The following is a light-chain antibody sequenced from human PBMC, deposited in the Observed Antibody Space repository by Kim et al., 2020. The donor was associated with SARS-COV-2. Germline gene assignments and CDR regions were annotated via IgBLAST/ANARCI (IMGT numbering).Light chain of an antibody. Sequence: EIVMTQSPATLSVSPGERATLSCRASQSVSSNLAWYQQKPGQAPRLLIYGASTRATGIPARFSGSGSGTEFTLTISSLQSEDFAVYYCQEYKNWPPWYTFGQGTKLEI. V-gene: IGKV3-15*01. CDR2: GAS. CDR3: QEYKNWPPWYT. CDR1: QSVSSN. J-gene: IGKJ2*01.